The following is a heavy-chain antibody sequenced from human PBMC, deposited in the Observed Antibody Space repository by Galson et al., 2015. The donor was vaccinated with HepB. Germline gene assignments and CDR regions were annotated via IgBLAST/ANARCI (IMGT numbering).Heavy chain of an antibody. CDR3: ARSLVTIFAVFTIPPDY. CDR1: GFTFSSYS. J-gene: IGHJ4*02. CDR2: ISSNSHYI. Sequence: SLRLSCAATGFTFSSYSMNWLRQAPGKGLEWVSFISSNSHYIYYRDSVKGRFTISRDNAKNSVYLQMNSLGVEYTAVYYCARSLVTIFAVFTIPPDYWGQGTLVTVSS. V-gene: IGHV3-21*01. D-gene: IGHD3-3*01.